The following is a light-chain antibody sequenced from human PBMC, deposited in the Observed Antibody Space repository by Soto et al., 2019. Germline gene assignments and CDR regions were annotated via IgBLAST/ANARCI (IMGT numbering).Light chain of an antibody. V-gene: IGLV1-40*01. J-gene: IGLJ3*02. CDR3: QSYDSSLSGGV. CDR1: SSNIGAGYD. Sequence: QSVLTQPPSVSGAPGQRVTISCTGSSSNIGAGYDVHWYQHLPGTAPKLLIYGSSNRPSGVPDRFSGSKSGTSASLAITGLQAEDEAYYYCQSYDSSLSGGVFGGGTKLTVL. CDR2: GSS.